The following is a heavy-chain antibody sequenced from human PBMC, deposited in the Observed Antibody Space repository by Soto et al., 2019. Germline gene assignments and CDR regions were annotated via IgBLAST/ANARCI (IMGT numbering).Heavy chain of an antibody. CDR1: VGSISSSNW. J-gene: IGHJ6*01. Sequence: QVQLQESGPGLVKPSGTLSLTCAVSVGSISSSNWWSWVRQPPGQGLEWIGEIYHSGSSNSNPSLNSRVTISVDKSKSEFSLKLGSVTAADTSVYCCAKVVGGYYYAMDVSGQWTTVSVSS. CDR3: AKVVGGYYYAMDV. D-gene: IGHD2-2*01. V-gene: IGHV4-4*01. CDR2: IYHSGSS.